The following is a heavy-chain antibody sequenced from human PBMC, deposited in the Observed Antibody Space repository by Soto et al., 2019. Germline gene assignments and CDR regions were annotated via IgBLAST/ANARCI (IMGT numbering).Heavy chain of an antibody. D-gene: IGHD3-9*01. CDR1: GIIFRNYA. CDR3: AKKAEKHFDWMFYADS. J-gene: IGHJ4*02. V-gene: IGHV3-23*01. CDR2: ISGSGDST. Sequence: GESLRLSCATSGIIFRNYAMGWVRQAPGKGLEWVSAISGSGDSTYYADSVKGRFTISRDNSKNTLYLQMNSLRVEDTAIFYCAKKAEKHFDWMFYADSWGQGTLVTVSS.